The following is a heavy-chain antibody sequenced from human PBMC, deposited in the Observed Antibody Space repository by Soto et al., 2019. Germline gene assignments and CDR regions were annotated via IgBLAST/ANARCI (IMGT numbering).Heavy chain of an antibody. V-gene: IGHV3-21*01. J-gene: IGHJ4*02. CDR2: ISSSSSYI. Sequence: VGSLRLSCAVSGFTFSSYSMNWVRQAPGKGLEWVSSISSSSSYIYYADSVKGRFTISRDNAKNSLYLQMNSLRAEDTAVYYCARATNSGWYCLDYWGQGTLVTVSS. D-gene: IGHD6-19*01. CDR1: GFTFSSYS. CDR3: ARATNSGWYCLDY.